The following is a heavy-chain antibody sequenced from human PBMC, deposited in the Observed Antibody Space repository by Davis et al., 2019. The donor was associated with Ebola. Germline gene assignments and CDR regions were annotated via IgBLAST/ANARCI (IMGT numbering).Heavy chain of an antibody. CDR2: MNPNSGNT. Sequence: AASVKVSCKASGYTFTSYDINWVRQATGQGLEWMGWMNPNSGNTGYAQKFQGRVTITADKSTSTAYMELSSLRSEDTAVYYCARDLGSYCSSTSCRGYWGQGTLVTVSS. CDR3: ARDLGSYCSSTSCRGY. CDR1: GYTFTSYD. V-gene: IGHV1-8*01. D-gene: IGHD2-2*01. J-gene: IGHJ4*02.